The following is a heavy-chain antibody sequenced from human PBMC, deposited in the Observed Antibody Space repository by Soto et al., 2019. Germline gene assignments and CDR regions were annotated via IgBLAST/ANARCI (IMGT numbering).Heavy chain of an antibody. CDR1: GGSISSGDYY. J-gene: IGHJ4*02. CDR2: IYYSGST. CDR3: ARESPNVAPSY. V-gene: IGHV4-30-4*01. Sequence: PSETLSLTCTVSGGSISSGDYYWSWIRQPPGKGVECIGYIYYSGSTYYNPSLKSRVTISVDTSNNQFSLKLSSVTAADTAVYYCARESPNVAPSYWGQGTLVTVSS. D-gene: IGHD2-8*01.